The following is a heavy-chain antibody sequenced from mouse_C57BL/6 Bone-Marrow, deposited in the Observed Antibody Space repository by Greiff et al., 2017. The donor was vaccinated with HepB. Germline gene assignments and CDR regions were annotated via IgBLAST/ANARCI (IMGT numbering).Heavy chain of an antibody. J-gene: IGHJ4*01. CDR3: AKKGAVVAHYAMDY. CDR1: GFSLTSYG. CDR2: IWSGGST. Sequence: VQLQQSGPGLVQPSQSLSITCTVSGFSLTSYGVHWVRQPPGKGLEWLGVIWSGGSTDYNAAFISRLSISKDNSKSQVFFKMNSLQADDTAIYYCAKKGAVVAHYAMDYWGQGTSVTVSS. V-gene: IGHV2-4*01. D-gene: IGHD1-1*01.